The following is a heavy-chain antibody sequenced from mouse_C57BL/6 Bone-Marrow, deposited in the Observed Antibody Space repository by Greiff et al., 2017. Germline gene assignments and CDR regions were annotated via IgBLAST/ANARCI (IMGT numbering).Heavy chain of an antibody. Sequence: VKVVESGAELVKPGASVKISCKASGYAFSSYWMNWVKQRPGKGLEWIGQIYPGDGDTNYNGKFKGKATLTADKSSSTAYMQLSSLTSEDSAVYFCARKDYLAWFAYWGQGTLVTVSA. CDR2: IYPGDGDT. CDR3: ARKDYLAWFAY. D-gene: IGHD1-1*01. V-gene: IGHV1-80*01. J-gene: IGHJ3*01. CDR1: GYAFSSYW.